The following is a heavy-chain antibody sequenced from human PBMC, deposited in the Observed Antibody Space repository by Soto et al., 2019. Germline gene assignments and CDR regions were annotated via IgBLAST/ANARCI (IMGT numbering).Heavy chain of an antibody. CDR3: ARESGSYYIWFDP. CDR2: IDPSDSYT. CDR1: GYSFTSYW. J-gene: IGHJ5*02. Sequence: GESLKISCKGSGYSFTSYWISWVRQMPGKDLEWMGRIDPSDSYTNYSPSFQGHVTISADKSISTAYLQWSSLKASDTAMYYCARESGSYYIWFDPWGQGTLVTVSS. V-gene: IGHV5-10-1*01. D-gene: IGHD1-26*01.